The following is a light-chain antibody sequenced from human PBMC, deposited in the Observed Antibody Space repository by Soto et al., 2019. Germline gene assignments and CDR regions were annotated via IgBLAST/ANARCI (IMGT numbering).Light chain of an antibody. CDR2: GAS. CDR1: HSVTSSY. J-gene: IGKJ2*01. CDR3: QQYGSSPPYT. V-gene: IGKV3-20*01. Sequence: EIVLTQSPGTLSLSPGERATLSCRASHSVTSSYLAWYKKKPGQAPRPLMSGASSRAIGIPDRFSGSGSGTDVTLTISRLEHEDCAVYYCQQYGSSPPYTFGQGTKLEIK.